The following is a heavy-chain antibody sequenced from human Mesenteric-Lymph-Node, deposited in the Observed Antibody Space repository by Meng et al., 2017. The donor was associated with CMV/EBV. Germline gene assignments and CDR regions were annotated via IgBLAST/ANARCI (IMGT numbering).Heavy chain of an antibody. Sequence: GESLKISCAASGFTFDDYAMHWVRQAPGKGLVWVSRINSDGSTTTYADSVKGRFTISRDNAKNSLYLQMNSLRADDTAVYYCARDESTFYFDYWGQGTLVTVSS. D-gene: IGHD5/OR15-5a*01. V-gene: IGHV3-74*01. CDR1: GFTFDDYA. J-gene: IGHJ4*02. CDR2: INSDGSTT. CDR3: ARDESTFYFDY.